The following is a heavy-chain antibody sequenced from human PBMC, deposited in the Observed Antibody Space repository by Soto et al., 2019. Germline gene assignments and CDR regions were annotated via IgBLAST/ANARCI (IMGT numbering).Heavy chain of an antibody. CDR1: GGSVSSGSYY. Sequence: TLSLTCTVSGGSVSSGSYYWGWIRQPPGKGLEWIGYMYYSGSTNYNPSLKSRVTISLDTSKNQFSLKLSSVTAADTAVYFCARTRDFWSGNDAFDIWGQGTMVTVSS. J-gene: IGHJ3*02. D-gene: IGHD3-3*01. V-gene: IGHV4-61*01. CDR2: MYYSGST. CDR3: ARTRDFWSGNDAFDI.